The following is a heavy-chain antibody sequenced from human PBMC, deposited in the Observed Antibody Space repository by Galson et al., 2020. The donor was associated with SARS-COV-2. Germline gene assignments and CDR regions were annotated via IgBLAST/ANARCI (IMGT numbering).Heavy chain of an antibody. J-gene: IGHJ4*02. CDR1: GFTFSSYA. V-gene: IGHV3-23*01. CDR2: ISGSGGST. Sequence: LSLTCAASGFTFSSYAMSWVRQAPGKGLEWVSAISGSGGSTYYADSVKGRFTISRDNSKNTLYLQMNSLRAEDTAVYYCAKDPYYDFWSGYYFDYWGQGTLVTVFS. D-gene: IGHD3-3*01. CDR3: AKDPYYDFWSGYYFDY.